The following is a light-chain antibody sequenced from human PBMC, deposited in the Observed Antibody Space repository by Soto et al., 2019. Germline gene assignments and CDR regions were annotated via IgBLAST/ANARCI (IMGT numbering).Light chain of an antibody. CDR2: KAS. V-gene: IGKV1-5*03. CDR1: QSIRSW. J-gene: IGKJ1*01. Sequence: DIQMTQSPSTLSASVGDRVTITCRASQSIRSWLAWYQQKPGKAPKLLIYKASSLESGVPSRFSGSGSGTEVTLTISRLQPDDFATSYCQQYNSYWPFGQGTKVEIK. CDR3: QQYNSYWP.